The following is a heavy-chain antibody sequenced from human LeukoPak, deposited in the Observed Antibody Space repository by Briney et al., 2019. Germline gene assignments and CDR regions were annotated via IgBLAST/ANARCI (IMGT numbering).Heavy chain of an antibody. CDR1: GGSISSYY. D-gene: IGHD3-10*01. J-gene: IGHJ4*02. CDR3: ASERGEGRDY. V-gene: IGHV4-59*01. CDR2: IYYSGST. Sequence: PSETLSLTCTVSGGSISSYYWSWIRQPPGKGLEWIGYIYYSGSTNYNPSLKSRVTISVDTSKNQFSLKLSSVTAADTAVYYCASERGEGRDYWGQGTLVTVSS.